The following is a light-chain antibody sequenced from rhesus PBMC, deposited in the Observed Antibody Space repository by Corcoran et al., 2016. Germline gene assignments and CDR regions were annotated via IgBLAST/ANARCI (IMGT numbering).Light chain of an antibody. Sequence: DIQMTQSPSALSASVGDRVTISYRASQNIYRNLAWYQQKPGKAPKLLIYAASSLQTGIPSRFSGSRSGTDFTLTISSLQPEDSAAYYCQHYYNHPRTFGQGTKVEVK. V-gene: IGKV1-44*03. CDR1: QNIYRN. CDR2: AAS. J-gene: IGKJ1*01. CDR3: QHYYNHPRT.